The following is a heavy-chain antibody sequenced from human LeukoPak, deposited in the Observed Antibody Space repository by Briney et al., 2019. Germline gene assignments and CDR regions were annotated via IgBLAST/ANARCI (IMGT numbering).Heavy chain of an antibody. D-gene: IGHD2-2*01. CDR3: ASTGFVVVPAAPETYFDY. Sequence: GGSLRLSCAASGFTVSSNYMSWVRQAPGKGLEWVSVIYSGGSTYYADSVKGRFAISRDNSKNTLYLQMNRLRAEDTAVYYCASTGFVVVPAAPETYFDYWGQGTLVTVSS. CDR1: GFTVSSNY. V-gene: IGHV3-66*02. CDR2: IYSGGST. J-gene: IGHJ4*02.